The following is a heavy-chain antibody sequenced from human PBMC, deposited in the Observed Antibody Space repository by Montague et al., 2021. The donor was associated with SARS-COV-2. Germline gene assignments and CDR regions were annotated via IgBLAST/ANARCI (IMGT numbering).Heavy chain of an antibody. V-gene: IGHV4-61*02. D-gene: IGHD2/OR15-2a*01. CDR3: ARDDFRWDFDC. J-gene: IGHJ4*02. CDR1: GDSITSDVSY. CDR2: IYTTGST. Sequence: TLSLTCTVSGDSITSDVSYWSWLRQPAGKGLEWIGRIYTTGSTNYTPSLKSQLTISLDTSKNQFSLKLSSVTAADTAVYYCARDDFRWDFDCWGQGTLVTVSS.